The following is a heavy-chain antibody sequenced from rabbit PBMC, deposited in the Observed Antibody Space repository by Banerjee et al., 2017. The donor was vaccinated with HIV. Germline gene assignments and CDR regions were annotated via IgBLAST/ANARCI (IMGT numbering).Heavy chain of an antibody. Sequence: QEQLEESGGDLVKPEGSLTLTCTASGFSFSSSYWICWVRQAPGKGLEWIACIYTGSSGDTVYATWAKGRFTISKASWTTVTLQMTSLTAADTATYFCARDLAAVTGWNFGLWGPGTLVTVS. CDR1: GFSFSSSYW. V-gene: IGHV1S45*01. J-gene: IGHJ4*01. D-gene: IGHD7-1*01. CDR2: IYTGSSGDT. CDR3: ARDLAAVTGWNFGL.